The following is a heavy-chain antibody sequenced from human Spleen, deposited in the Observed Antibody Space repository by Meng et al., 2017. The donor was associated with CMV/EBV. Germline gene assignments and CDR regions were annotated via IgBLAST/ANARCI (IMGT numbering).Heavy chain of an antibody. CDR3: ARSSRGYSGPFDY. D-gene: IGHD5-12*01. Sequence: QVQLRESGPGLGKPSETLSLTCTVSSGSISGSSYYWGWIRQTPGKGLEWIGTIYYSGNTYYNPSLKSRVTISLDTSKNQFSLKLSPVTAADTAVYYCARSSRGYSGPFDYWGQGTLVTVSS. V-gene: IGHV4-39*07. J-gene: IGHJ4*02. CDR2: IYYSGNT. CDR1: SGSISGSSYY.